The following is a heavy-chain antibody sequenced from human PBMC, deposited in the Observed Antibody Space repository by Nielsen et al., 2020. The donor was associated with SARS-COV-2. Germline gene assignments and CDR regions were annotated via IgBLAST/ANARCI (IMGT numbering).Heavy chain of an antibody. CDR3: ARDRGSSWSNHFDP. Sequence: VSVKVSCKASGYIFAGYYLHWVRRDPGQGLEWMGWINPTSGDPHYAQKFQGRVTMFRDTSISTAYMEMVRLTFDDTAVYYCARDRGSSWSNHFDPWGQGTQVTVSS. CDR2: INPTSGDP. V-gene: IGHV1-2*02. D-gene: IGHD6-13*01. CDR1: GYIFAGYY. J-gene: IGHJ5*02.